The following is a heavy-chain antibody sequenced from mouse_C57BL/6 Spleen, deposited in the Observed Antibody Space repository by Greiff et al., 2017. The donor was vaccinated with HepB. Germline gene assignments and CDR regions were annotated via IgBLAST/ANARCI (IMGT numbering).Heavy chain of an antibody. CDR2: IDPSDSET. D-gene: IGHD1-1*01. CDR3: ASRGTTVVATDFDV. CDR1: GYTFTSYW. J-gene: IGHJ1*03. V-gene: IGHV1-52*01. Sequence: QVQLQQPGAELVRPGSSVKLSCKASGYTFTSYWMHWVKQRPIQGLEWIGNIDPSDSETHYNQKFKDKATLTVDKSSSTAYMQLSSLTSEDSAVYYCASRGTTVVATDFDVWGTGTTVTVSS.